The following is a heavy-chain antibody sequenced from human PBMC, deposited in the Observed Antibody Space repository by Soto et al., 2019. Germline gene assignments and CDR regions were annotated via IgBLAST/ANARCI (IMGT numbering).Heavy chain of an antibody. J-gene: IGHJ4*02. CDR2: INPSSGGT. V-gene: IGHV1-2*02. Sequence: ASVKVSCKASGYTFSDYYIHWVRQAPGQGLEWMGWINPSSGGTKYAPKFQGGVTMTRDTSITTAYMELSRLRSGDTAVYYCAREQATAKPEGVDFWGQGTLVTVSS. D-gene: IGHD1-1*01. CDR1: GYTFSDYY. CDR3: AREQATAKPEGVDF.